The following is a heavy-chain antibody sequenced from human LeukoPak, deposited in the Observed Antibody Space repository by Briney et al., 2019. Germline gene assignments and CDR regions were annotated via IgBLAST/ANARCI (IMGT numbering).Heavy chain of an antibody. CDR1: GGSFCGYY. J-gene: IGHJ4*02. CDR2: INHSGST. V-gene: IGHV4-34*01. D-gene: IGHD6-19*01. Sequence: PSETLSLISAVYGGSFCGYYWSWIRQPPGKGREWMEEINHSGSTNYNPSLKSRVTISVDTSENQFSLKLSSVTAADTAVYYCARSHLSLAVAGARRGPYFDYWGQGTLVTVSS. CDR3: ARSHLSLAVAGARRGPYFDY.